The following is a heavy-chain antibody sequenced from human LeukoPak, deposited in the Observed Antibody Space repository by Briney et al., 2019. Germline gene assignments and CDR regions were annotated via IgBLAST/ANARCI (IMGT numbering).Heavy chain of an antibody. D-gene: IGHD2-15*01. Sequence: ASVKVSCKASGYTLTSYDINWVRQATGQGLEWMGWMNPNSGNTGYAQKFQGRVTMTRNTSISTAYMELSSLRSEDTAVYYCARVHCSGGSCYSRLAPAAGYRYYFDYWGQGTLVTVSS. V-gene: IGHV1-8*01. CDR2: MNPNSGNT. J-gene: IGHJ4*02. CDR3: ARVHCSGGSCYSRLAPAAGYRYYFDY. CDR1: GYTLTSYD.